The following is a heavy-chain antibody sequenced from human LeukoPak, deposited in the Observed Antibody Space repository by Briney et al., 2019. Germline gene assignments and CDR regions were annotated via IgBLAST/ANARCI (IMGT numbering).Heavy chain of an antibody. J-gene: IGHJ4*02. CDR3: ARGYDGNYILAH. D-gene: IGHD1-26*01. CDR2: IYTTRSI. CDR1: GDSISSGSYY. V-gene: IGHV4-61*02. Sequence: SQTLSLTCTVSGDSISSGSYYWSWIRQPAGKGLEWIGRIYTTRSINYHPSVTSRVTISVDPSKNQFSLQLSSVTAADTAVYYCARGYDGNYILAHWGQGTLVTVSS.